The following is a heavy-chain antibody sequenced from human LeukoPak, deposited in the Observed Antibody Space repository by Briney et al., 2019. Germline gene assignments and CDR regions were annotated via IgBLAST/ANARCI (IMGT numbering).Heavy chain of an antibody. CDR2: IIPIFGTA. CDR1: GGTFSSYA. V-gene: IGHV1-69*05. Sequence: GASVKVSCKASGGTFSSYAISWVRQAPGQGLEWMGGIIPIFGTANYAQKFQGRVTITTGESTSTAYMELSSLRPEDTAVYYCARVLGRIVGATYAFDIWGQGTMVTVSS. D-gene: IGHD1-26*01. J-gene: IGHJ3*02. CDR3: ARVLGRIVGATYAFDI.